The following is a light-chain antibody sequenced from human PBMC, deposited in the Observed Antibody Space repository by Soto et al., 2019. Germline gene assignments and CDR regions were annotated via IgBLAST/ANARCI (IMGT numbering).Light chain of an antibody. Sequence: EIVLTQSPGSLSLSPGERATLSCRSSQSVGSDYLAWYQQKPGQAPRILIFGASGRATGIPARFSGSGSGTDFTLTISSLQSEDFAVYYCQQYDNWPWTFGQGTKVDI. CDR1: QSVGSDY. V-gene: IGKV3-20*01. CDR2: GAS. CDR3: QQYDNWPWT. J-gene: IGKJ1*01.